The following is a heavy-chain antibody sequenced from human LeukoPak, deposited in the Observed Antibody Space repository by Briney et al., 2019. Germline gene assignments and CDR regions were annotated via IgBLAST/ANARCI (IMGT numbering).Heavy chain of an antibody. CDR1: GYTFTGYY. CDR2: LNPKTGGT. V-gene: IGHV1-2*02. CDR3: ARATAENDH. Sequence: ASVKVSCKASGYTFTGYYLHWVRQAPGQGLEWVGWLNPKTGGTSYAQKFQGRVTMTRDTSISTFNMELSRLTSDDTAVYYCARATAENDHWGQGTLVTVSS. J-gene: IGHJ4*02. D-gene: IGHD1-14*01.